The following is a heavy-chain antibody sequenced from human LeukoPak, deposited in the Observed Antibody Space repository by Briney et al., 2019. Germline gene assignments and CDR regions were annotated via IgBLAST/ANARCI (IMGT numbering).Heavy chain of an antibody. CDR2: ISSNGGST. CDR3: VKGSLAAAGAFYY. V-gene: IGHV3-64D*06. CDR1: GFTFSSYA. J-gene: IGHJ4*02. D-gene: IGHD6-13*01. Sequence: GGSLRLSCSASGFTFSSYAMRWVRQAPGKGLECVSAISSNGGSTYYADSVKGRFTISRDNSKNTLYLQMSSLRAEDTAVYYCVKGSLAAAGAFYYWGQGTLVTVSS.